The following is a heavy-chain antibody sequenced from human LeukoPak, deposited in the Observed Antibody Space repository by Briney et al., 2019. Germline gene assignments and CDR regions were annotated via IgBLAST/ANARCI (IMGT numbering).Heavy chain of an antibody. J-gene: IGHJ4*02. D-gene: IGHD1-14*01. CDR1: GGSFGGYY. V-gene: IGHV4-34*01. Sequence: PSETLSLTCAVYGGSFGGYYWSWIRQPPGKGLEWIGEINHSGSTNYNPSLKSRVTTSVDTSNNQFSLKLSAVTAADTAVYYCATAPLALTGAIDYWGQGTLVTVSS. CDR3: ATAPLALTGAIDY. CDR2: INHSGST.